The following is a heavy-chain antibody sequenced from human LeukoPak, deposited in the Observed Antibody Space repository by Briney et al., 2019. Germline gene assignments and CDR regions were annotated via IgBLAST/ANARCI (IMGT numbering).Heavy chain of an antibody. D-gene: IGHD1-26*01. CDR2: IWYDGSKK. CDR3: ARMSGSHIDY. J-gene: IGHJ4*02. V-gene: IGHV3-33*01. Sequence: GGSLRLSCAASGFTFSSNGMHWVRQAPGKGLEWVAVIWYDGSKKYYADSVKGRWTISRDNSKNTLDLQMDSLRAEDTAVYYCARMSGSHIDYWGQGTLVTVSS. CDR1: GFTFSSNG.